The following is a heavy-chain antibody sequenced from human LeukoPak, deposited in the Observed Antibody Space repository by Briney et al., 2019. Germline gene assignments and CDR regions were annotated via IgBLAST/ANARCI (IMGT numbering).Heavy chain of an antibody. D-gene: IGHD3-10*01. J-gene: IGHJ4*02. CDR2: ISSYTIT. V-gene: IGHV3-23*01. CDR1: GFSFSSYS. Sequence: GGSLRLSCAAAGFSFSSYSMNWVRQAPGKRLEWIAYISSYTITYYADSVKGRFTISRDNSKNTLYLQMNSLRAEDTAVYYCAKSYFGSGSYYSGWGQGILVTVSS. CDR3: AKSYFGSGSYYSG.